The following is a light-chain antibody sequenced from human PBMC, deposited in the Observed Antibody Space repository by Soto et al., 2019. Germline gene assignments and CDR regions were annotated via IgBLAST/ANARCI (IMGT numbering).Light chain of an antibody. J-gene: IGLJ3*02. Sequence: QSVLTQPASVSGSPGQSITISCTGTSSDVGSYNLVSWYQQHPGKAPKLMIYEGSKRPSGVSNRFSGSNSGNTASLTISGLQAGDEADYYCCSYAGSRNWVFGGGTQLTVL. CDR2: EGS. CDR3: CSYAGSRNWV. CDR1: SSDVGSYNL. V-gene: IGLV2-23*01.